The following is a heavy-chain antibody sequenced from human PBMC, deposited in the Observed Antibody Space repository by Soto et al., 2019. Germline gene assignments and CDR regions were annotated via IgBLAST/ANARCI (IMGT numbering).Heavy chain of an antibody. CDR1: GFTFSNHA. CDR2: ISDSGST. Sequence: EVQLLESGGALVQPGGSLRLSCAASGFTFSNHAMNWVRQAPGKGLEWVSTISDSGSTYYADSVKGRFTISRDNSKNTLYLQMSRLRAEGSAVYYCARDPGGHYCTSTSCLYFFDHWGQGTLVIVSS. J-gene: IGHJ4*02. V-gene: IGHV3-23*01. CDR3: ARDPGGHYCTSTSCLYFFDH. D-gene: IGHD2-2*01.